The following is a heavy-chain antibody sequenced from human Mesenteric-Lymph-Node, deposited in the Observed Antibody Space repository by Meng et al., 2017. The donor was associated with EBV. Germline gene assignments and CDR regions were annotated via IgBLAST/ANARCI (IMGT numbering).Heavy chain of an antibody. CDR3: ARIPSARLTYYFDL. V-gene: IGHV1-69*01. CDR2: IFPMSGTT. CDR1: GCTFSSYT. D-gene: IGHD5-12*01. J-gene: IGHJ4*02. Sequence: VQRVQAGAGVKKPGSSVKVSCTASGCTFSSYTISWVRQAPGQGLEWMGGIFPMSGTTNYAQRFQGRVTITADESTSTAYMELSSLRSEDTAVYYCARIPSARLTYYFDLWGQGTLVTVSS.